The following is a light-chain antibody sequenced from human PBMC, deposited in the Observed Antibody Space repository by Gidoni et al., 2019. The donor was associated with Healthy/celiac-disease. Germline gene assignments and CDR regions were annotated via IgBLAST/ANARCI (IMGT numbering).Light chain of an antibody. J-gene: IGKJ4*01. Sequence: DIQMTQSPSSVSASVGDRVTITCRASQGISSWLALYQQKPGKAPKLLIYAASSLQSGVPSRFSGSGSGTDFTLTISSLQPEDFATYYCQQANSFLALTFGGGTKVEIK. CDR3: QQANSFLALT. V-gene: IGKV1-12*01. CDR2: AAS. CDR1: QGISSW.